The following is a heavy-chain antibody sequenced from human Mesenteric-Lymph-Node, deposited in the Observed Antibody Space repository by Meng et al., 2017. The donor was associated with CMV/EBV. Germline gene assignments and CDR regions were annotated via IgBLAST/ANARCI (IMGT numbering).Heavy chain of an antibody. CDR2: IYSGGTI. CDR1: GFTVSSNF. Sequence: GESLKISCAASGFTVSSNFMTWVRQAPGKGLEWVSIIYSGGTIKYADSVKGRFTISRDSSTNTLYLQIDSLRAKDTAVYFCARNRRNCNSVSCYGYYGMDVWGQGTTVTVSS. D-gene: IGHD2-2*01. J-gene: IGHJ6*02. CDR3: ARNRRNCNSVSCYGYYGMDV. V-gene: IGHV3-53*01.